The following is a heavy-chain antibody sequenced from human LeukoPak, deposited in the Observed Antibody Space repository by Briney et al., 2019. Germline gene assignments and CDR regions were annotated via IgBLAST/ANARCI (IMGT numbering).Heavy chain of an antibody. CDR1: GFTFSSFW. V-gene: IGHV3-7*03. Sequence: GGSLRLSCAASGFTFSSFWMSWVRQAPGKGLEWVANIKRDGGEKQYVDSVKGRFSISRDNAKNSLYLQMNSLRVEDTAVYYCVRWDLRYCSDPSCYIDHYGMDVWGQGTTVTVSS. D-gene: IGHD2-2*01. CDR3: VRWDLRYCSDPSCYIDHYGMDV. CDR2: IKRDGGEK. J-gene: IGHJ6*02.